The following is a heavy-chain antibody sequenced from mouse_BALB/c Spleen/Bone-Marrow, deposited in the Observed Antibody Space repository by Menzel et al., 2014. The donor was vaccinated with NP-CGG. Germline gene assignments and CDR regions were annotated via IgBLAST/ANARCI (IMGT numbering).Heavy chain of an antibody. CDR1: GFDSSRYW. D-gene: IGHD1-3*01. CDR3: AREWDWYFDV. CDR2: INPDSSTI. Sequence: EVQLQQSGGGLVQPGGSLKLSCAASGFDSSRYWMSWVRQAPGKGLEWIGEINPDSSTINYTPSLKDKFIISRDNAKNTLYLQMSKVRSEDTALYYCAREWDWYFDVWGAGTTVTVSS. J-gene: IGHJ1*01. V-gene: IGHV4-1*02.